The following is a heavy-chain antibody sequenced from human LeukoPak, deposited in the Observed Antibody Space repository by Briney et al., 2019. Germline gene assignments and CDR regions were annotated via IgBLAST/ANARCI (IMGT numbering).Heavy chain of an antibody. D-gene: IGHD5-12*01. CDR3: ARDTSGLQPANFDY. CDR1: VFTFSDYY. Sequence: GGSLRLSCAASVFTFSDYYMSWIRQAPGKGLEWVSYISSSGRTIYYAASMQGRFTISRDNAKNSLYLQMHSLRAEDTAVYYCARDTSGLQPANFDYWGQGTLVTVSS. V-gene: IGHV3-11*01. J-gene: IGHJ4*02. CDR2: ISSSGRTI.